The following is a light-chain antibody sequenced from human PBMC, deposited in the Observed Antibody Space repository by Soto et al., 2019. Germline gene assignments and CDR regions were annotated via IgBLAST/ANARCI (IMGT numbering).Light chain of an antibody. V-gene: IGKV3-20*01. CDR1: QSVSSSY. J-gene: IGKJ1*01. CDR2: GAS. Sequence: EIVLTQSPGTLSLSPGERATLSCRASQSVSSSYLAWYQQQPGQAPRLLIYGASSRATGIPDRFSGSGSGTDFTLTISRLEPEDVAVYYCQQYGSSPQTFGQGTKEELK. CDR3: QQYGSSPQT.